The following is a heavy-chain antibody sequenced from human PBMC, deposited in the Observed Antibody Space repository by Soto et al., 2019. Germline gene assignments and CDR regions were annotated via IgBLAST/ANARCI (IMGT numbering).Heavy chain of an antibody. Sequence: SETLSLTCTVSGGSISSYYWSWIRQPPGKGLEWIGYIYYSGSTNYNPSLKSRVTISVDTSKNQFSLKLSSVTAADTAVYYCARDGGGSYFSFSNWFDPWGQGTLVTVSS. CDR3: ARDGGGSYFSFSNWFDP. J-gene: IGHJ5*02. CDR1: GGSISSYY. V-gene: IGHV4-59*01. D-gene: IGHD1-26*01. CDR2: IYYSGST.